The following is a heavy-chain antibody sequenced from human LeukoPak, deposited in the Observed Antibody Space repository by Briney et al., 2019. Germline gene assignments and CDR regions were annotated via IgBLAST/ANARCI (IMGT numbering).Heavy chain of an antibody. Sequence: SQTLSLTCTVSGGSISSGSYYWSWIRQPAGKGLEWIGRIYTSGSTNYNPSLKSRVTISVDTSKNQFSLKLSSVTAADTAVYYCARGVYYDSSGYLGGNGAFDIWGQGTMVTVSS. CDR2: IYTSGST. CDR3: ARGVYYDSSGYLGGNGAFDI. CDR1: GGSISSGSYY. D-gene: IGHD3-22*01. J-gene: IGHJ3*02. V-gene: IGHV4-61*02.